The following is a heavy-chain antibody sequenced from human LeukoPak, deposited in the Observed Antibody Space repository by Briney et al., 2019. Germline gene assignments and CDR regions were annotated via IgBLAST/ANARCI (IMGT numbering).Heavy chain of an antibody. CDR1: GGSISSSSFY. Sequence: PSETLSLTCSVSGGSISSSSFYWGWIRQPPGKGLEWIGSISYSGSTYYNPSLKSRVTISGDTSKNQFSLRLGSVTAADTAVYFCARANMQWLQRRGLFDYWGQGTLVTVSS. V-gene: IGHV4-39*07. CDR2: ISYSGST. J-gene: IGHJ4*02. CDR3: ARANMQWLQRRGLFDY. D-gene: IGHD6-19*01.